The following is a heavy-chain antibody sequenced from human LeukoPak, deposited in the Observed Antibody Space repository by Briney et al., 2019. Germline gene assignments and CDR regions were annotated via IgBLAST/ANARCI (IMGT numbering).Heavy chain of an antibody. CDR3: VSETYYYDSSGYHRYNFDY. V-gene: IGHV3-9*01. CDR1: GLTFDDYA. J-gene: IGHJ4*02. Sequence: GRSLRLSCAASGLTFDDYAMHWVRQAPGKGLEWVSGISWNSGSIGYADSVKGRFTISRDNAKNSLYLQMNSLRVEDTALYYCVSETYYYDSSGYHRYNFDYWGQGTLVTVSS. D-gene: IGHD3-22*01. CDR2: ISWNSGSI.